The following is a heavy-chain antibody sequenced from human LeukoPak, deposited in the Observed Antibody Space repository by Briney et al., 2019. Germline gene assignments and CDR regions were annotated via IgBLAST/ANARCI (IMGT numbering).Heavy chain of an antibody. V-gene: IGHV3-30-3*01. D-gene: IGHD3-22*01. J-gene: IGHJ4*02. CDR2: ISYDGNNK. CDR1: GFTFSSYP. Sequence: PGGSLRLSCEASGFTFSSYPIHWVRQAPGKGLEWVTCISYDGNNKYYTDSVKGRFTITRGNPKNTLYPQMNSLRVEDTAVYYCAKDQSRDDSSGYFFNWGQGTLVTVPS. CDR3: AKDQSRDDSSGYFFN.